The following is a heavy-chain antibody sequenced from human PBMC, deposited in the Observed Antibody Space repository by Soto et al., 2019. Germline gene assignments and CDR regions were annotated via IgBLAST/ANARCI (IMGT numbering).Heavy chain of an antibody. V-gene: IGHV1-2*04. J-gene: IGHJ4*02. CDR3: ARVGNYYDSSGHQYYFDY. D-gene: IGHD3-22*01. CDR1: GYTFTGYY. Sequence: QVQLVQSGAEVKKPGASVKVSCKASGYTFTGYYMHWVRQAPGQGLEWMGWINPNSGGTNYAQKFQGWVTMTRDTSISTAYMELSRLRSDDTAVYYCARVGNYYDSSGHQYYFDYWGQGTLVTVSS. CDR2: INPNSGGT.